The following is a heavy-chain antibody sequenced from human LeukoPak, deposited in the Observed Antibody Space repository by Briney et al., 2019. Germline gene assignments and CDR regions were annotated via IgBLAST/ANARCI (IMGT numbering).Heavy chain of an antibody. J-gene: IGHJ4*02. CDR1: GYSFINHW. Sequence: GESLKISCKGSGYSFINHWIGWVRQMPGKGLEWMGIIYPGDSDTRYSPSFQGQVTISVDKSISTAYLQWSSLKASDTAMYYCASVARYCSGGSCYSFDYWGQGTLVTVSS. V-gene: IGHV5-51*01. CDR2: IYPGDSDT. D-gene: IGHD2-15*01. CDR3: ASVARYCSGGSCYSFDY.